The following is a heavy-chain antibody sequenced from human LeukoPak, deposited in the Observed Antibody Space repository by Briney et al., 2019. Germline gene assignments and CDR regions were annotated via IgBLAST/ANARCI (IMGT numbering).Heavy chain of an antibody. V-gene: IGHV1-69*05. CDR3: ARSKLPAALIDAFHF. CDR1: GDILRTYA. J-gene: IGHJ3*01. D-gene: IGHD2-2*01. Sequence: SVKVSCKASGDILRTYALSWVRQVPGQGLEWMGGIIPLFGTANYAQRFQGRLTISTDDSTTTAYMELSSLTSGDTAVYYCARSKLPAALIDAFHFWGQGTLVTVSS. CDR2: IIPLFGTA.